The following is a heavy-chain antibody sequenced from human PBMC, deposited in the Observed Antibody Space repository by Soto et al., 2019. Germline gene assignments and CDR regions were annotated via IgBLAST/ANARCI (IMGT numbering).Heavy chain of an antibody. D-gene: IGHD3-9*01. Sequence: GGSLRLSCAASGFTFSDHQMNWVRQAPARGLEWVSVIYSSGTTYYGDSVKGRFTISRDNSKNTLYLQMNSLRTEDTAFYYCARAGSPFHSDSTGYWGFDYWGQGTLVTVSS. J-gene: IGHJ4*02. CDR1: GFTFSDHQ. V-gene: IGHV3-53*01. CDR3: ARAGSPFHSDSTGYWGFDY. CDR2: IYSSGTT.